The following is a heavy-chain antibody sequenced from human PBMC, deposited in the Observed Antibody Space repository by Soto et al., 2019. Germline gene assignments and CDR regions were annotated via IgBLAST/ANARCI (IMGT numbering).Heavy chain of an antibody. V-gene: IGHV3-7*04. Sequence: EVQVVESGGGLVQPGGSLRLSCAASGFTFSNYWMTWVRQAPGKGLEWVANIKQDASENFYVDSVKGRFTISRDNAKNSLYLQMNSRRVEDTAVYYCARDSGPRGYDAFDIWGQGTMVTVSS. CDR1: GFTFSNYW. D-gene: IGHD2-8*02. CDR2: IKQDASEN. CDR3: ARDSGPRGYDAFDI. J-gene: IGHJ3*02.